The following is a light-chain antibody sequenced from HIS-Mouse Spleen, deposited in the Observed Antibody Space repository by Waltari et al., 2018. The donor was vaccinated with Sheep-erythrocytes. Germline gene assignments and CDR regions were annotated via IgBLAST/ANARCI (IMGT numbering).Light chain of an antibody. CDR3: HQYYSTLT. CDR2: WAS. V-gene: IGKV4-1*01. Sequence: DIVMTQSPDSLAVSLGERATINCKSSQSVLYSSNNKNYLAWYQQKPGQPPKLLIYWASTRESGVPDRFSGSGSGTDFPLTISSLKAEDVAVYYCHQYYSTLTFGPGTIVYIK. J-gene: IGKJ3*01. CDR1: QSVLYSSNNKNY.